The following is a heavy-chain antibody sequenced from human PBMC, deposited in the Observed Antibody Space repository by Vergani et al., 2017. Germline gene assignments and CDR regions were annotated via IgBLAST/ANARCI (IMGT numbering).Heavy chain of an antibody. CDR1: ADSISSGSYY. D-gene: IGHD6-19*01. Sequence: QLQLQQSGPGLVKPSETLFLTCTVSADSISSGSYYWGWIRQPPGKSLEWIGSIYYSGLTYYNPSLKSRVAISVDTSKNQFSLKVTSVTAADPAVYFCGRHRQGSGWSPGDFDDWGQGILVTVSS. CDR2: IYYSGLT. V-gene: IGHV4-39*01. J-gene: IGHJ4*02. CDR3: GRHRQGSGWSPGDFDD.